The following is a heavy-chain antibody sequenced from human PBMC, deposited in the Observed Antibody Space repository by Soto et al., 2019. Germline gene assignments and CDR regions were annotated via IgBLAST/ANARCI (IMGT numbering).Heavy chain of an antibody. V-gene: IGHV4-31*03. CDR1: GGSISSGGYY. D-gene: IGHD1-1*01. CDR2: IYYSGST. J-gene: IGHJ6*02. Sequence: QVQLQESGPGLVKPSQTLSLTCTVSGGSISSGGYYWSWIRQHPGKGLEWIGYIYYSGSTYYNPSLKSRVTISVDTSKKQFALKLSSVTAADTAVYYCARGGYDLYYYYGMDVWGQGTTVTVSS. CDR3: ARGGYDLYYYYGMDV.